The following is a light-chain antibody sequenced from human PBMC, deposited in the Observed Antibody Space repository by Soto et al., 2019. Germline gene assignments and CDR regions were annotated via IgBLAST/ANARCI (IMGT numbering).Light chain of an antibody. Sequence: QSALTQSPSASGTPGQRVTMSCSGITSNIGSKTVNWYRQLPGTAPKLPIYSNDQRPSGVPDRFSGSKSGTSASLAISGLQSEDEADYYCAAWDASLNGYVFGTGTKVTVL. V-gene: IGLV1-44*01. J-gene: IGLJ1*01. CDR1: TSNIGSKT. CDR2: SND. CDR3: AAWDASLNGYV.